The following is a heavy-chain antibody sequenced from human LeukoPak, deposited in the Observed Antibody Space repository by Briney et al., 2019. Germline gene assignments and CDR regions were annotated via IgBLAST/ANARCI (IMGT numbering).Heavy chain of an antibody. D-gene: IGHD3-9*01. CDR2: IYYSGST. V-gene: IGHV4-39*07. CDR3: ARGIGLHYDILTGYYQGANWFDP. CDR1: GGSISSSSYY. Sequence: SSETLSLTCTVSGGSISSSSYYWGWIRQPPGKGLEWIGSIYYSGSTYYNPSLKSRVTISVDTSKNQFSLKLSSVTAADTAVYYCARGIGLHYDILTGYYQGANWFDPWGQGTLVTVSS. J-gene: IGHJ5*02.